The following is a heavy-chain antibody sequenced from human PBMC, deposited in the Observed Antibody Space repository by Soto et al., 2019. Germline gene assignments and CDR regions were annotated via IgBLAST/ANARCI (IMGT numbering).Heavy chain of an antibody. J-gene: IGHJ4*02. CDR3: GRDGYYDRSGSHFQGVGFDY. CDR1: EFSFSIYG. D-gene: IGHD3-22*01. V-gene: IGHV3-33*01. CDR2: IWFDGRNK. Sequence: QVQLVESGGGVVQPGRSLRLACTPSEFSFSIYGMHWVRQAPGKGLEWLAFIWFDGRNKYYADSVKGRFTISRDNSKNTLYLQMNSMRAEDTALYYCGRDGYYDRSGSHFQGVGFDYWGQGIVVTVSS.